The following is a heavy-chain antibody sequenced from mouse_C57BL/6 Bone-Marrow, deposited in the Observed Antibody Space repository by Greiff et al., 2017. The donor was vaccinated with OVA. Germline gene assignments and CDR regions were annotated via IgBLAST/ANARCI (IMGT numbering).Heavy chain of an antibody. CDR3: TRRDDYDAMDY. Sequence: EVKVEESGGGLVQPGVSMKLSCAASGFTFSDAWMDWVRQSPEKGLEWVAEIRNKANNHATYYAESVKGRFTISRDDSKSSVYLQMNSLRAEDTGIYYCTRRDDYDAMDYWGQGTSVTVSS. V-gene: IGHV6-6*01. CDR1: GFTFSDAW. J-gene: IGHJ4*01. CDR2: IRNKANNHAT.